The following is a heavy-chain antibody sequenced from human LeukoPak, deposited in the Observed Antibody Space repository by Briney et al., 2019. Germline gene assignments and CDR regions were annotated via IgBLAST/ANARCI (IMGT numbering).Heavy chain of an antibody. V-gene: IGHV1-69*05. Sequence: SVKVSCKASGGTFSSYAISWVRQAPGQGLEWMGGIIPIFGTANYAQKFQGRVTITTDESTSTAYMELSSLRSEDTAVYYCARSPVGATFLFDYWGQGTLVTVSS. CDR1: GGTFSSYA. CDR2: IIPIFGTA. D-gene: IGHD1-26*01. J-gene: IGHJ4*02. CDR3: ARSPVGATFLFDY.